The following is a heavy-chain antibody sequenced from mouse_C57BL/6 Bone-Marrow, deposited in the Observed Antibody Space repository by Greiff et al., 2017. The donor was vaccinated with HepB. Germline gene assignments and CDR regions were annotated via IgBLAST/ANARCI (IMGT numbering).Heavy chain of an antibody. CDR1: GYTFTSYW. J-gene: IGHJ4*01. V-gene: IGHV1-55*01. CDR2: IYPGSGST. Sequence: QVQLQQPGAELVKPGASVKMSCKASGYTFTSYWMTWVKQRPGQGLEWIGDIYPGSGSTNYNEKFKSKATLTVDTSSSTAYMQLSSLTSEDSAVYYCAQGDSNYDAMDYWGQGTSVTVSS. D-gene: IGHD2-5*01. CDR3: AQGDSNYDAMDY.